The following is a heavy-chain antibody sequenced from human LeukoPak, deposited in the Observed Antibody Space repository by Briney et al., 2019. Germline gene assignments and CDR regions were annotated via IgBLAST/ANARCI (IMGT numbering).Heavy chain of an antibody. D-gene: IGHD3-22*01. CDR2: IRSNSDGGTI. V-gene: IGHV3-15*07. CDR3: ATDFYDST. Sequence: PGGSLRLSCAASGLTVSSNYMNWVRQAPGKRLEWVGRIRSNSDGGTIDYAAPVKGRFTLSRDDSKTTLYLQMNSLQTEDTAVYYCATDFYDSTWGQGTLVTVSS. J-gene: IGHJ5*02. CDR1: GLTVSSNY.